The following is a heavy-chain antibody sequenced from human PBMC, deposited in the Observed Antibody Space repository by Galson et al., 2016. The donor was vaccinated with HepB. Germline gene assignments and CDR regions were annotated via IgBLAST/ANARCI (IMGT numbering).Heavy chain of an antibody. CDR3: AKRIIEESSGGMDV. Sequence: SLRLSCAAPGFVFSKFAMRWVRQAPGKGLEWVSTISNDGVNTYYADSVKGRFTVSRDNSRNTLYLQMNSLRADDTGVYYCAKRIIEESSGGMDVWGQGTTVTVSS. D-gene: IGHD1-26*01. CDR1: GFVFSKFA. CDR2: ISNDGVNT. V-gene: IGHV3-23*01. J-gene: IGHJ6*02.